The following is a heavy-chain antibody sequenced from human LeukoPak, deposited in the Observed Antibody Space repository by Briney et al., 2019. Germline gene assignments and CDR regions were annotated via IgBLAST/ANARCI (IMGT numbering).Heavy chain of an antibody. Sequence: GGSLRLSCAASGFTFSSYGMHWVRQAPGKGLEWVAVVWYDGSNKYYADSVKGRFTISRDNSKNTLYLQMNSLRAEDTAVYYCARDQRRYCSSTSCYVFDYWGQRTLVTVSS. J-gene: IGHJ4*02. V-gene: IGHV3-33*01. CDR3: ARDQRRYCSSTSCYVFDY. CDR2: VWYDGSNK. CDR1: GFTFSSYG. D-gene: IGHD2-2*01.